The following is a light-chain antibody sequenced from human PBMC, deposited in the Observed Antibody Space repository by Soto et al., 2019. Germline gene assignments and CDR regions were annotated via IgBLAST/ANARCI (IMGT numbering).Light chain of an antibody. Sequence: IPLTRSPSSLSASVRHRFTITCRASQGIGDSLAGYQQKPGKAPSLLIYAASTLQSGVPSRFSGSGSGTDFTLTISSLQPEDFATYYCQQLNSYPRTFGPGTKVDIK. CDR1: QGIGDS. CDR2: AAS. V-gene: IGKV1-9*01. J-gene: IGKJ3*01. CDR3: QQLNSYPRT.